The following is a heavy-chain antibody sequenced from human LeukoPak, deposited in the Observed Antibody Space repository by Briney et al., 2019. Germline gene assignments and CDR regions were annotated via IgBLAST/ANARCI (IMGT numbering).Heavy chain of an antibody. Sequence: PSETLSLTCTVSGGSLSSSSYYWGWIRQPPGKGLEWIGSIYYSGSTFYNPSLKSRVTISVDTSKNKFSLKLRSVTAADTAVYYCAVPRNPDPYLALGQWDYWGQGTLVTVSS. J-gene: IGHJ4*02. D-gene: IGHD6-19*01. CDR1: GGSLSSSSYY. V-gene: IGHV4-39*01. CDR2: IYYSGST. CDR3: AVPRNPDPYLALGQWDY.